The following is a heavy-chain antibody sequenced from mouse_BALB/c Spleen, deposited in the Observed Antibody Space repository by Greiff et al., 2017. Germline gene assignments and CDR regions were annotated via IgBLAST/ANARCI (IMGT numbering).Heavy chain of an antibody. CDR1: GFTFSSFG. D-gene: IGHD2-4*01. V-gene: IGHV5-17*02. Sequence: EVHLVESGGGLVQPGGSRKLSCAASGFTFSSFGMHWVRQAPEKGLEWVAYISSGSSTIYYADTVKGRFTISRDNPKNTLFLQMTSLRSEDTAMYYCARWSDDYDPYWYFDVWGAGTTVTVSS. J-gene: IGHJ1*01. CDR3: ARWSDDYDPYWYFDV. CDR2: ISSGSSTI.